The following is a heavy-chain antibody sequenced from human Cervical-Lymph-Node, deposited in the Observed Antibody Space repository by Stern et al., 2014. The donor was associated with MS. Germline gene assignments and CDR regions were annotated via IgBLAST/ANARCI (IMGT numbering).Heavy chain of an antibody. Sequence: VQLVQSGAEVKKPGASVKISCKASGYTFSGHYMHWVRQAPGQGLEWIGWINNKSSVTYYAHKFQGRVTMTRDTSITTAYMELSRLRSDDTAVYFCIRDSLSSASTIRNYYYGMDVWGQGTTVTVSS. D-gene: IGHD5/OR15-5a*01. J-gene: IGHJ6*02. CDR3: IRDSLSSASTIRNYYYGMDV. CDR2: INNKSSVT. V-gene: IGHV1-2*07. CDR1: GYTFSGHY.